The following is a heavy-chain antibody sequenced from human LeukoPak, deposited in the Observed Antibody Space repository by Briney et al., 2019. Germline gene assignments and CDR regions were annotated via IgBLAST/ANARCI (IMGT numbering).Heavy chain of an antibody. CDR3: ARTTFGLVIMGY. CDR2: IYYSGTI. CDR1: GGSISSSGHY. V-gene: IGHV4-39*01. Sequence: PSETLSLTCTVAGGSISSSGHYWGWIRQPPWKGLEWIGSIYYSGTIYYNPSLKSRVTISADTSKNQFSLKLSSVTAADTAVYYCARTTFGLVIMGYWGQGILVTVSS. J-gene: IGHJ4*02. D-gene: IGHD3/OR15-3a*01.